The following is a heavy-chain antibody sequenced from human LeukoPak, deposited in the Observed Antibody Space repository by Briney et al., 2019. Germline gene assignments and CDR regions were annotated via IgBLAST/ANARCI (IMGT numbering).Heavy chain of an antibody. J-gene: IGHJ4*02. V-gene: IGHV4-59*01. D-gene: IGHD5-12*01. CDR1: GGSISSYY. CDR2: IYYSGST. CDR3: ARTPSGCDVLDYFDY. Sequence: PSETLSLTCTVSGGSISSYYWSWIRQPPGKGLEWIGYIYYSGSTNYNPSLKSRVTISVATSKNQFSLKLSSVTAADTAVYYCARTPSGCDVLDYFDYWGQGTLVTVSS.